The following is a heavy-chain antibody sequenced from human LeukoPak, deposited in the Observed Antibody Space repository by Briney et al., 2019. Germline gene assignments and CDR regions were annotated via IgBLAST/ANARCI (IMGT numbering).Heavy chain of an antibody. D-gene: IGHD5-24*01. CDR3: ARVFYNYSYDTRNWFDP. CDR2: IYYSGST. V-gene: IGHV4-39*01. J-gene: IGHJ5*02. CDR1: GGSISSSSYY. Sequence: PSETLSLTCTVSGGSISSSSYYWGWIRQPPGKGLEWIGSIYYSGSTYYNPSLKSRVTISVDTSKNQFSLKLSSVTAADTAVYYCARVFYNYSYDTRNWFDPWGQGTLVTVSS.